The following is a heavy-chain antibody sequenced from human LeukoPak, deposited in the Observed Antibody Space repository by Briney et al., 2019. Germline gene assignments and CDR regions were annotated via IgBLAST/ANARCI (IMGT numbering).Heavy chain of an antibody. D-gene: IGHD4-11*01. CDR1: GGSISSGNFY. Sequence: QTLSLTCTVSGGSISSGNFYWSWIRQPPGKALEWLALIYWNDDKRYSPSLKSRLTITKDTSKNQVLLTMTNMDPVDSATYYCAHRQRDNYGNFDYWGQGTLVTVSS. CDR2: IYWNDDK. V-gene: IGHV2-5*01. J-gene: IGHJ4*02. CDR3: AHRQRDNYGNFDY.